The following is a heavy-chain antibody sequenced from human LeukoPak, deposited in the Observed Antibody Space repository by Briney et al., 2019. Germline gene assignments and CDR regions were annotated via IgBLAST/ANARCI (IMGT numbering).Heavy chain of an antibody. CDR3: AREAYYYGSESHRADAFDV. Sequence: PGGSLRLSCAASGFTLSSFAMHWVRQAPGQGLQWVTFISYDASNEYYADSVKGRFTISRDNSKNTLYLQINTLITEDTAVYYCAREAYYYGSESHRADAFDVWGQGTMVTVSS. V-gene: IGHV3-30*04. CDR2: ISYDASNE. J-gene: IGHJ3*01. D-gene: IGHD3-10*01. CDR1: GFTLSSFA.